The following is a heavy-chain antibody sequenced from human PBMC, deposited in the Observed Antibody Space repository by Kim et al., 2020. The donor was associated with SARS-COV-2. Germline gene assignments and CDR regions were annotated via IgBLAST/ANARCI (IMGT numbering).Heavy chain of an antibody. J-gene: IGHJ5*02. CDR2: IYYSGST. V-gene: IGHV4-39*01. CDR1: GGSISSSSYY. CDR3: ARHSEYSSGWYGQWMEHWFDP. Sequence: SETLSLTCTVSGGSISSSSYYWGWIRQPPGKGLEWIGSIYYSGSTYYNPSLKSRVTISVDTSKNQFSLKLSSVTAADTAVYYCARHSEYSSGWYGQWMEHWFDPWGQGTLVTVSS. D-gene: IGHD6-19*01.